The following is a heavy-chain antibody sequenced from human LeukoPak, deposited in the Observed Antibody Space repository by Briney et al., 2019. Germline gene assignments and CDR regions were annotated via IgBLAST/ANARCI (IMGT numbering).Heavy chain of an antibody. CDR3: AREGMIVAVDY. V-gene: IGHV3-7*01. CDR1: GFTFSSYW. J-gene: IGHJ4*02. CDR2: IKQDGSEK. D-gene: IGHD3-22*01. Sequence: PGGSLRLSCAASGFTFSSYWMSWVRQAPGKGLEWVANIKQDGSEKYYVDSVKGRFTISRDNAKNSLYLQMTRLRAEDTAVYYCAREGMIVAVDYWGQGTLVTVSS.